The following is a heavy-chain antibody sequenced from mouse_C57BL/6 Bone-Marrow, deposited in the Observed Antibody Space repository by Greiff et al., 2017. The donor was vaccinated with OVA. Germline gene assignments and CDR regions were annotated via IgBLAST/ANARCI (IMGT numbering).Heavy chain of an antibody. V-gene: IGHV1-82*01. CDR3: ARSARDFEY. Sequence: QVQLQQSGPELVKPGASVKISCKASGYAFSSSWMNWVKQRPGKGLEWIGRIYPGDGDTNYNGKFKGKATLTADKSSSTAYMQLSSLTSEDSAVYFCARSARDFEYWGQGTTLTVSS. CDR2: IYPGDGDT. CDR1: GYAFSSSW. J-gene: IGHJ2*01.